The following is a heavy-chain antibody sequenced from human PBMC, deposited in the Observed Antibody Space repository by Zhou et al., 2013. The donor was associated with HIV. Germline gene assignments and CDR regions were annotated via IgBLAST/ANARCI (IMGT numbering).Heavy chain of an antibody. CDR2: ISSFRGYT. D-gene: IGHD2-21*01. CDR1: GYIITDFG. J-gene: IGHJ6*02. Sequence: QIQLLQSGTEVKKPGASVKVSCKASGYIITDFGISWVRQAPGQGLEWLGWISSFRGYTNYAQRFQGRVTMTRYKSTSTVNLEVSSLTSDDTAVYFCARGRGYCGGNSCHGDYFYGLDVWGQGTTVTVSS. V-gene: IGHV1-18*04. CDR3: ARGRGYCGGNSCHGDYFYGLDV.